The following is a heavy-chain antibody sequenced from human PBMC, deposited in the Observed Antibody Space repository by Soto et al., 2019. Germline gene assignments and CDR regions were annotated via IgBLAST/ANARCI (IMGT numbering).Heavy chain of an antibody. J-gene: IGHJ1*01. V-gene: IGHV4-39*01. CDR3: ARPAGAGGGEYFQL. D-gene: IGHD2-8*02. CDR2: IYYSGST. CDR1: GRSISSSSYY. Sequence: SETLSLTCTVSGRSISSSSYYWGWIRQPPGKGLEWIGSIYYSGSTYYNPSLKSRVTISVDTSKNQFSLKLSSVTAADTAVYYCARPAGAGGGEYFQLWGQGTLVTV.